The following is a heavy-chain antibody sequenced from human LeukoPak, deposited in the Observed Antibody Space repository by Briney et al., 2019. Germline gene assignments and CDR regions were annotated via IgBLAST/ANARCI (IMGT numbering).Heavy chain of an antibody. J-gene: IGHJ3*02. CDR3: ARQITMIEEGAFDI. D-gene: IGHD3-22*01. V-gene: IGHV1-69*13. CDR2: IIPIIGTV. Sequence: GAPVTVSCKASGGTFNRYAISWVRQAPGQGLEWMGGIIPIIGTVNYAQKFQGRVTITADESTSTAYMELSSLRSEDTAVYYCARQITMIEEGAFDIWGQGTMVTVSS. CDR1: GGTFNRYA.